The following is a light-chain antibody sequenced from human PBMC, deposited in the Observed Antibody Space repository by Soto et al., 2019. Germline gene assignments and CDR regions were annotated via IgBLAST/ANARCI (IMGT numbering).Light chain of an antibody. CDR2: DAS. CDR1: QSLGDW. V-gene: IGKV1-5*01. J-gene: IGKJ3*01. CDR3: QQYKSYAFT. Sequence: GDRVTIACWASQSLGDWLAWYQQKPGKAPKLLISDASSLASGVPSRFSGSGSGTEFTLTISSLQPDDSATYYCQQYKSYAFTFGPGTKVDIK.